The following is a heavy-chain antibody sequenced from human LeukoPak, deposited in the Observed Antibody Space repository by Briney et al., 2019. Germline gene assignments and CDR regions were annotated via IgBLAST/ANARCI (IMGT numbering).Heavy chain of an antibody. Sequence: GGSLRLSCAASGFTFSSYGMHWVRQAPGKGLEWVAVIWYDGSNKYYADSVKGRFTISRDNSKNTLYLQMNSLRAEDTAVYYCARDGFRYSSSWYGAYYYYYYGMDVWGQGTTVTVSS. CDR1: GFTFSSYG. CDR3: ARDGFRYSSSWYGAYYYYYYGMDV. CDR2: IWYDGSNK. D-gene: IGHD6-13*01. J-gene: IGHJ6*02. V-gene: IGHV3-33*01.